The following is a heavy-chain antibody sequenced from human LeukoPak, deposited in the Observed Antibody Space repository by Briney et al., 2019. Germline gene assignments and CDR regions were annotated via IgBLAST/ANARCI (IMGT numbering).Heavy chain of an antibody. J-gene: IGHJ4*02. CDR2: ISGDGRGT. CDR1: GFIFTDYW. V-gene: IGHV3-74*01. CDR3: ARGRSGPDY. Sequence: GGSMRLSCAASGFIFTDYWMHWVRQGPGKELVWVARISGDGRGTTYADSVKGRFTISRDNAKNSLYLQMNSLRAEDTAVYYCARGRSGPDYWGQGTLVTVSS.